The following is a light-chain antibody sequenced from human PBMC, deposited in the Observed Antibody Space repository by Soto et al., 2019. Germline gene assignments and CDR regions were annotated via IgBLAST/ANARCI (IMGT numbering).Light chain of an antibody. CDR1: QSVSSSY. Sequence: EIVWPQSPGTLSLSPGARATLSCRPSQSVSSSYLAWFQHKPGQAPRLLIYGASSRATGIPDRFSGSGSGTDFTLTISSLEPEDLAVYDCQQYGSSLSITFGQGTRLEIK. CDR3: QQYGSSLSIT. J-gene: IGKJ5*01. CDR2: GAS. V-gene: IGKV3-20*01.